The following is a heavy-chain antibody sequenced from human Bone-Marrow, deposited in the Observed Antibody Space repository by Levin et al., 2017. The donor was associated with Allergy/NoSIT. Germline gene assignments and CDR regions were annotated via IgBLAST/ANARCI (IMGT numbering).Heavy chain of an antibody. CDR3: ARKSDTFMSPGDF. D-gene: IGHD5-18*01. CDR1: GFTVGNNQ. Sequence: GGSLRLSCVVSGFTVGNNQMTWVRQAPGKGPEWVSIIYSGGSRHYADSAKGRFTVSRDSSKNTLYLQMNSLRVEDTAVYYCARKSDTFMSPGDFWGQGTLVTVSS. CDR2: IYSGGSR. V-gene: IGHV3-66*01. J-gene: IGHJ4*02.